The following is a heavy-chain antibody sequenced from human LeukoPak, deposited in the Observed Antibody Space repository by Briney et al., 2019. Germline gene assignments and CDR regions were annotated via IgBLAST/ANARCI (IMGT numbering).Heavy chain of an antibody. CDR1: GGSFSGYY. D-gene: IGHD2-15*01. Sequence: PSETLSLTCAVYGGSFSGYYWSWIRQPPGKGLEWIGEINHSGSTNYNPSLKSRVTISVDTSKNQFSLKLSSVTAADTAVYYCARGFQYRYCSGGSCYHNDYWGQGTLVTVSS. J-gene: IGHJ4*02. CDR3: ARGFQYRYCSGGSCYHNDY. CDR2: INHSGST. V-gene: IGHV4-34*01.